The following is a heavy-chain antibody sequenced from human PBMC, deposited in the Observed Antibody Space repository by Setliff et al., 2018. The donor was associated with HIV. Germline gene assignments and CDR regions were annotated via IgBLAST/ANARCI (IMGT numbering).Heavy chain of an antibody. V-gene: IGHV1-69*13. CDR1: GGSFSSYG. CDR3: ARAQPTNRIAAAGFDY. D-gene: IGHD6-13*01. J-gene: IGHJ4*02. Sequence: GASVKVSCKASGGSFSSYGLSWVRQAPGQGLEWMGGIMPIFGTANYAQKFQGRVTIIADASTNAVNMELSSLRSEDTAVYYCARAQPTNRIAAAGFDYWGQGTLVTVSS. CDR2: IMPIFGTA.